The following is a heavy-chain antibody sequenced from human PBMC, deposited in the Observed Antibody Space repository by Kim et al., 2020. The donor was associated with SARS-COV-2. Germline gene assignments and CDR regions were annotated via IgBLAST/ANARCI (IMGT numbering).Heavy chain of an antibody. Sequence: SVKVSCKASGGTFSSYAISWVRQAPGQGLEWMGGIIPIFGTANYAQKFQGRVTITADESTSTAYMELSSLRSEDTAVYYCARDPVGSITIFGEGYYYYGMDVWGQGTTVTVSS. D-gene: IGHD3-3*01. V-gene: IGHV1-69*13. J-gene: IGHJ6*02. CDR1: GGTFSSYA. CDR3: ARDPVGSITIFGEGYYYYGMDV. CDR2: IIPIFGTA.